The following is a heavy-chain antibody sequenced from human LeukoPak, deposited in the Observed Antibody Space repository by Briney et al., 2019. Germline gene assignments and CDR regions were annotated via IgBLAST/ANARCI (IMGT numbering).Heavy chain of an antibody. CDR1: GGSFSGYY. V-gene: IGHV4-34*01. CDR3: ARGPYSSGWYDFGYFQH. D-gene: IGHD6-19*01. CDR2: INHSGST. Sequence: SETLSLTCAVYGGSFSGYYWSWIRQPPRKGLEWIGEINHSGSTNYNPSLKSRVTISVDTSKNQFSLKLSSVTAADTAVYYGARGPYSSGWYDFGYFQHWGQGTLVTVSS. J-gene: IGHJ1*01.